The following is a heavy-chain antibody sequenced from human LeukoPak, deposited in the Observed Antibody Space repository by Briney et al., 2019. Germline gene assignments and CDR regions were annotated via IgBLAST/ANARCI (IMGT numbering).Heavy chain of an antibody. CDR2: ISAYNGNT. V-gene: IGHV1-18*01. J-gene: IGHJ4*02. Sequence: ASVKVSCKASGYTFTSYGISWVRQAPGQGLEWMGWISAYNGNTNYAQKLQGRVTMTTDTSTSTAYMELRSLRSDDTAVYYCARDAPYCGGDCYESIGDYWAQGTLVTVSS. CDR1: GYTFTSYG. CDR3: ARDAPYCGGDCYESIGDY. D-gene: IGHD2-21*02.